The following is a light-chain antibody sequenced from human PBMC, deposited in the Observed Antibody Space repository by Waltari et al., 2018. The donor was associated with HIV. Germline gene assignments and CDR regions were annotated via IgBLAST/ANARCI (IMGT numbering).Light chain of an antibody. CDR3: QSFETGTQV. Sequence: KFMLTQPHSMSASPGKTVTISCTRTSGSIDSNYVQWFQQRPGSAPTTVIFDDDRRPSGVPARFSGSIDKSSNSASLTISGLRPEDEADYYCQSFETGTQVFGGGTKLTVL. CDR2: DDD. V-gene: IGLV6-57*03. CDR1: SGSIDSNY. J-gene: IGLJ3*02.